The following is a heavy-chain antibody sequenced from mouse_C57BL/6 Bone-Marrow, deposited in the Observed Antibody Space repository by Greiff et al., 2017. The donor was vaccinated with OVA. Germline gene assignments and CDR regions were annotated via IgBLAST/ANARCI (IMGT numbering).Heavy chain of an antibody. CDR1: GYTFTSYG. CDR3: AQWTYDGYYEGY. J-gene: IGHJ2*01. D-gene: IGHD2-3*01. CDR2: IYPRGGNT. Sequence: QVQLQQSGAELVRPGASVKLSCKASGYTFTSYGISWVKQRTGQGLEWIGEIYPRGGNTYYNEKFKGKATLTADKSSSTAYMELRSLTSEDSAVYVCAQWTYDGYYEGYWGQGTTLTVSS. V-gene: IGHV1-81*01.